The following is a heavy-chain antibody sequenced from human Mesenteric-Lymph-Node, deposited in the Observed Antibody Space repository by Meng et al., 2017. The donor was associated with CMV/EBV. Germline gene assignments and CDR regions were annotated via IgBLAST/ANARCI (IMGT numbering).Heavy chain of an antibody. CDR2: IPNIGTS. D-gene: IGHD4-17*01. V-gene: IGHV4-38-2*02. Sequence: GSLRLSCTVSGYSISSGYYWGWIRQSPGKGLEWIGSIPNIGTSHHNPSLKSRVTISVDTSKNQFSLKLSSVTAADTAVYYCARDPTTVTSRDYWGQGTLVTVSS. CDR3: ARDPTTVTSRDY. CDR1: GYSISSGYY. J-gene: IGHJ4*02.